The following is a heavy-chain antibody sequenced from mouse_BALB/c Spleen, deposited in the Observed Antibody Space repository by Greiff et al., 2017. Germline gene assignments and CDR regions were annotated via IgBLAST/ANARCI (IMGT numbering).Heavy chain of an antibody. Sequence: VQLQQPGAELVKPGASVKLSCKASGYTFTSYWMHWVKQRPGQGLEWIGEIDPSDSYTNYNQKFKGKATLTVDKSSSTAYMQLSSLTSEDSAVYYCARKGNFDYWGQGTTLTVSS. V-gene: IGHV1-69*02. CDR3: ARKGNFDY. J-gene: IGHJ2*01. CDR1: GYTFTSYW. CDR2: IDPSDSYT.